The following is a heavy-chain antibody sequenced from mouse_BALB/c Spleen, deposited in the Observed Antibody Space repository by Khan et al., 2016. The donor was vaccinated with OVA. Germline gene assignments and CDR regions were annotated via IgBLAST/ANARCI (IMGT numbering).Heavy chain of an antibody. CDR2: FNPNNGGT. CDR3: TRRDYYAYYWFFDV. D-gene: IGHD1-2*01. V-gene: IGHV1-18*01. CDR1: GYTFTEYT. J-gene: IGHJ1*01. Sequence: EVQLQQSGPELVKPGASVRISCKTSGYTFTEYTMHWVKQSHGKSLEWLGGFNPNNGGTSYNQKFKGKATLTVDKSYSTAYMELRSLTSEDSAVYYCTRRDYYAYYWFFDVWGAGTTVTVSS.